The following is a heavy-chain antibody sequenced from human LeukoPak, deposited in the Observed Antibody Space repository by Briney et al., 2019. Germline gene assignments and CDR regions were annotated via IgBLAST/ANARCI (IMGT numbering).Heavy chain of an antibody. CDR1: GFTFSFYW. J-gene: IGHJ4*02. CDR3: ARDDSSIAAAGSPFDY. Sequence: PGGSLRLSCAASGFTFSFYWMHWVRQAPGKGLEWVSRINSDGSRSYADSVKGRFTISRDNAKNTVYLQMNSLRAEDTAVYYCARDDSSIAAAGSPFDYWGQGTLVTVSS. D-gene: IGHD6-13*01. CDR2: INSDGSR. V-gene: IGHV3-74*01.